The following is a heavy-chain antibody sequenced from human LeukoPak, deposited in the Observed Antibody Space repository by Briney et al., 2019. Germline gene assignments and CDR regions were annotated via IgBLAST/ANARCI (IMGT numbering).Heavy chain of an antibody. D-gene: IGHD5-12*01. V-gene: IGHV3-9*01. J-gene: IGHJ4*02. CDR2: ISWNSGSI. Sequence: GGSLRLSCAASGFTFDDYAMHWVRQAPGKGLEWVSGISWNSGSIGYADSVKGRFTISRDNAKNSLYLQMNSLRAEDTALYYCAKAEYSGYDEGPSRWGQGTLVTVSS. CDR1: GFTFDDYA. CDR3: AKAEYSGYDEGPSR.